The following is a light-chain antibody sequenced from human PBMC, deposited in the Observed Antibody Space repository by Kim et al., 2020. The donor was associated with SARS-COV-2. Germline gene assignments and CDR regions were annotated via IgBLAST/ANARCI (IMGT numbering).Light chain of an antibody. CDR1: QNIGRW. Sequence: DIHLTQSPSILSASVGARVTITCRASQNIGRWLAWYQQKPGEAPKLLIYQTSNLQSGVSSRFSGFQSGTTFTLTISSLQPDDFATYYCQQYGSSPYTFGQGTKVDIK. J-gene: IGKJ2*01. V-gene: IGKV1-5*03. CDR3: QQYGSSPYT. CDR2: QTS.